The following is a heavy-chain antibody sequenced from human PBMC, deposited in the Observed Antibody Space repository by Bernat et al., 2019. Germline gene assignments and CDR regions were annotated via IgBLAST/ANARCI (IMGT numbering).Heavy chain of an antibody. CDR2: ISYDGNNQ. CDR3: ARSGQVLLDHYAMDV. V-gene: IGHV3-30-3*01. CDR1: GFTFSSYA. J-gene: IGHJ6*02. Sequence: QVQLVESGGGVVQPGGSLRLSCAASGFTFSSYAIHWVRQAPAKGLEWVAVISYDGNNQYYADSVRGRFTISRDNSENTLYLQMNSLRPEDTAVYYCARSGQVLLDHYAMDVWGQGTTVSVS. D-gene: IGHD6-19*01.